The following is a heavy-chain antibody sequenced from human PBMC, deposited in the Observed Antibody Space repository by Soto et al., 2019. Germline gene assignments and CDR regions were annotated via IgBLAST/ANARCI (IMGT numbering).Heavy chain of an antibody. Sequence: QVQLVESGGGVVQPGRSLRLSCAASGFTFSSYGMHWVRQAPGKGLEWVAVISYDGSNKYYADSVKGRFTISRDNSKNPLYLQMNSLRAEDTAVYYCAKDQGGMDVWGQGTTVTVSS. CDR2: ISYDGSNK. CDR3: AKDQGGMDV. J-gene: IGHJ6*02. V-gene: IGHV3-30*18. CDR1: GFTFSSYG.